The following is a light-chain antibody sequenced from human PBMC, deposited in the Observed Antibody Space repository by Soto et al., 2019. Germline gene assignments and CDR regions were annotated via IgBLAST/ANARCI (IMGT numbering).Light chain of an antibody. V-gene: IGKV1-39*01. CDR3: QQSSGIPYT. CDR2: AAS. J-gene: IGKJ2*01. Sequence: DIQMTQSPSSLSASVGDRVTITCRASQTISTYLNWYQQNPGKARKLLIYAASSLQSGVPSRFSGSGSGTDFTLTISSLQPEDFATYYCQQSSGIPYTFGQGTKLEIK. CDR1: QTISTY.